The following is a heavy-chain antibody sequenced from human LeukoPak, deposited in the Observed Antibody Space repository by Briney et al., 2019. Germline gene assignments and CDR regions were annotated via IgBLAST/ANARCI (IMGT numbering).Heavy chain of an antibody. J-gene: IGHJ4*02. CDR1: GFTFSSYS. V-gene: IGHV3-21*01. CDR3: ARVVLRGRSFDY. CDR2: ISSSSSYI. Sequence: GGSLRLSCAASGFTFSSYSMNWGRQAPGKGLEWVSSISSSSSYIYYADSVKGRFTISRDNAKNSLYLQMNSLRAEDTAVYYCARVVLRGRSFDYWGQGTLVTVSS.